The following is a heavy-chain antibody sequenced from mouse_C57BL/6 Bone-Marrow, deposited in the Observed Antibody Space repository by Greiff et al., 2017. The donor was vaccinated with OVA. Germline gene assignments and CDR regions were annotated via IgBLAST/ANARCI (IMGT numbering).Heavy chain of an antibody. CDR2: IWSGGST. CDR1: GFSLTSYG. V-gene: IGHV2-5*01. Sequence: VLLVESGPGLVQPSQSLSITCTVSGFSLTSYGVHWVRQSPGKGLEWLGVIWSGGSTAYNAAFMSRLGITKDNSKSHVFFKMNSLQADDTAIYYCARGDSNYDAMDYWGQGTSVTVSS. D-gene: IGHD2-5*01. CDR3: ARGDSNYDAMDY. J-gene: IGHJ4*01.